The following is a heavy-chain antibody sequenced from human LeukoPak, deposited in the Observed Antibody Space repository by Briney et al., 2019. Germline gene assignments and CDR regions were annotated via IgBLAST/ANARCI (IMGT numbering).Heavy chain of an antibody. Sequence: GGSLRLSCAASGFPFSSYAMSWVRQAPGKGLEWVSAISSSGGSTNYADSVKGRFTISRDNSKNTLYLQMNSLRAEDTAVYYCAKAPYSINWYYFDYWGQGTLVTVSS. V-gene: IGHV3-23*01. CDR2: ISSSGGST. J-gene: IGHJ4*02. D-gene: IGHD6-13*01. CDR3: AKAPYSINWYYFDY. CDR1: GFPFSSYA.